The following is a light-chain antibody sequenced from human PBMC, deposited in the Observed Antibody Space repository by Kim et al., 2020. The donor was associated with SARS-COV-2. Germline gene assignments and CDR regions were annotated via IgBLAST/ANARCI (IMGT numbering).Light chain of an antibody. CDR3: YSVADNLGI. J-gene: IGLJ2*01. CDR2: KDD. CDR1: VLEKKY. V-gene: IGLV3-27*01. Sequence: SVSPGQTAAITCAGDVLEKKYGRWFQKKPGRAPVLLIYKDDERPPGIPDRFSGFSSGTTVILTIRGAQLDDEADYYCYSVADNLGIFGGGTQLTVL.